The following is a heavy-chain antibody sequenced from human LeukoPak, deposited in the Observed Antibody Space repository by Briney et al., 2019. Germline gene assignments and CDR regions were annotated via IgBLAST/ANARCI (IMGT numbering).Heavy chain of an antibody. D-gene: IGHD6-6*01. V-gene: IGHV4-61*08. J-gene: IGHJ5*02. Sequence: SETLSLTCIVSGGSLKSPDSYWSWIRQPPGKGLEWIGNVYYIGTASYNSSLKSRVTISVDTSKNQFSLEMTSVTAADTAVYYCARNTSSSPWFDPWGQGTLVTVSS. CDR3: ARNTSSSPWFDP. CDR1: GGSLKSPDSY. CDR2: VYYIGTA.